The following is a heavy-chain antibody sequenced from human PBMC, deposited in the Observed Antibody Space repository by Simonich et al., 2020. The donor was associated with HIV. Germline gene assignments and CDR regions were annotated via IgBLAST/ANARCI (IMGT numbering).Heavy chain of an antibody. V-gene: IGHV1-18*01. CDR2: ISAYNGNT. Sequence: QLVQSGAEVKKPGASVRVSCKASTYTFTSYGITWVRQAPGQGLEWMGWISAYNGNTNYAQKIQGRVTMTTDTSTSTTYMELRSLRSDDTAVYYWARGTYNGYDWNWFDPWGQGTLVTVSS. D-gene: IGHD5-12*01. CDR3: ARGTYNGYDWNWFDP. J-gene: IGHJ5*02. CDR1: TYTFTSYG.